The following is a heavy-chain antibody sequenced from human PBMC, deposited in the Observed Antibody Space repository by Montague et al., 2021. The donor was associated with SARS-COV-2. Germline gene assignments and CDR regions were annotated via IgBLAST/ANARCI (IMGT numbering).Heavy chain of an antibody. CDR2: IYYSGST. D-gene: IGHD6-19*01. CDR3: ARGSGWMGNALDI. J-gene: IGHJ3*02. CDR1: GGSISSYY. Sequence: SETLSLTCTVSGGSISSYYCGWIRQPPGKGLEWIGYIYYSGSTNXNPSLKSRVTISVDTSKNQFSLKLSSVTAADTAVYYCARGSGWMGNALDIWGQGTMVTVSS. V-gene: IGHV4-59*01.